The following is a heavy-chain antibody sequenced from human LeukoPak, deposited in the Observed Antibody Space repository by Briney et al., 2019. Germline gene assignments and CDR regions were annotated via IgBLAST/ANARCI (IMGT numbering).Heavy chain of an antibody. CDR1: GGSISSGGYY. CDR2: IYHSGST. D-gene: IGHD6-6*01. Sequence: PSQTLSLTCTVSGGSISSGGYYWSWIRQPPGKGLEWIGYIYHSGSTYYNPSLKSRVTISVDRSKNQFSLKLSSVTAADTAVYYCARDPIAARPEAPLYWGQGTLVTVSS. V-gene: IGHV4-30-2*01. CDR3: ARDPIAARPEAPLY. J-gene: IGHJ4*02.